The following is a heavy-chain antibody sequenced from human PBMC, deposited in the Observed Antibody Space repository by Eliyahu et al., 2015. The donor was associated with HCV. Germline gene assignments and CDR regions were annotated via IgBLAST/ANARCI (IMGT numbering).Heavy chain of an antibody. Sequence: QVQLQESGPGLVKPSETLSLTCTVSGGSVRTXSYYWSWIXQPPGKGLEWIXYVFYSGSSNYNPSLKSRVTISVVTSKNQFSLKLNSVTPADTAVYYCARVGGWNYDLDYWGQGTLVTVSS. CDR2: VFYSGSS. D-gene: IGHD1-7*01. CDR1: GGSVRTXSYY. CDR3: ARVGGWNYDLDY. J-gene: IGHJ4*02. V-gene: IGHV4-61*01.